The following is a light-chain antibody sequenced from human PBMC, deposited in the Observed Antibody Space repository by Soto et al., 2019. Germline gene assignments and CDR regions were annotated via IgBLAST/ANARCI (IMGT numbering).Light chain of an antibody. CDR3: QQRSNWPST. Sequence: EIVLTQSPVTLSLSPGERATLSCRASQSVRSYLAWYQQKPGQAPRLLIYDAFKRATGIPARFSGSGSGTDFTLTSSSLEPEDFAVYYCQQRSNWPSTFGGGTKVEIK. V-gene: IGKV3-11*01. CDR2: DAF. CDR1: QSVRSY. J-gene: IGKJ4*01.